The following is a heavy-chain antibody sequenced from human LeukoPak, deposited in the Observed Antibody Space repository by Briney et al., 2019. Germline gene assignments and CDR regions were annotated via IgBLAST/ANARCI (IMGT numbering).Heavy chain of an antibody. D-gene: IGHD3-10*01. CDR2: LYYSGST. CDR1: GGSISSSSYY. CDR3: ARDAGVRLKKKYFDY. V-gene: IGHV4-39*07. J-gene: IGHJ4*02. Sequence: SETLSLTCTVSGGSISSSSYYWGWIRQPPGKGLEWIGSLYYSGSTYYNPSLKSRVTISVDKSKNQFSLQLSSVTAADTAVYYCARDAGVRLKKKYFDYRGRGTLVTVSS.